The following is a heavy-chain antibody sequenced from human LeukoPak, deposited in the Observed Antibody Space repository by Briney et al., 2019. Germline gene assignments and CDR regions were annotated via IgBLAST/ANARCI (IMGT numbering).Heavy chain of an antibody. V-gene: IGHV3-21*01. Sequence: GGSLRLSCAASGFTFSSYSMNWVRQAPGKGLEWLSSISGSSSYIYYADSVKGRFTISRDNAKNSLYLQMNSLRAEDTAVYYCARTPSIVGYTSRELVHLYFDLWGRGTPVTVSS. J-gene: IGHJ2*01. CDR2: ISGSSSYI. CDR3: ARTPSIVGYTSRELVHLYFDL. D-gene: IGHD6-6*01. CDR1: GFTFSSYS.